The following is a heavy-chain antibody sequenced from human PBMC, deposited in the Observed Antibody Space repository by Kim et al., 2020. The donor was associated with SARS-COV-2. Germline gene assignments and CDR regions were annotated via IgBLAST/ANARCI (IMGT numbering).Heavy chain of an antibody. CDR2: ISYDGSNK. Sequence: GGSLRLSCAASGFTFSSYGMHWVRQAPGKGLEWVAVISYDGSNKYYADSVKGRFTISRDNSKNTLYLQMNSLRAEDTAVYYCAKDNELLWFGEFFYGMDVWGQGTTVTVSS. CDR3: AKDNELLWFGEFFYGMDV. J-gene: IGHJ6*02. D-gene: IGHD3-10*01. CDR1: GFTFSSYG. V-gene: IGHV3-30*18.